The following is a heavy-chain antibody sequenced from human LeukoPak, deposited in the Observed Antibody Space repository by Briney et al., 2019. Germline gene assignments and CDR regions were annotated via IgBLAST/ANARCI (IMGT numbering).Heavy chain of an antibody. V-gene: IGHV3-15*01. J-gene: IGHJ3*02. CDR2: ITPMSES. CDR3: TTSEEEEGAFDI. CDR1: ENVHSDFTFTNAW. Sequence: GGSLRLSCVVSENVHSDFTFTNAWVNWVRQAPGKGLEYIGHITPMSESNYGEHVEGRFDISRDDSKNTVYLQMDSLRTEDTAEYFCTTSEEEEGAFDIWGQGTMVTVSS.